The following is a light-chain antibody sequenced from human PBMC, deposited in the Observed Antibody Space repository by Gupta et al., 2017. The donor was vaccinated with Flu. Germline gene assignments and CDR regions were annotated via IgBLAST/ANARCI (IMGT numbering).Light chain of an antibody. CDR2: DAS. Sequence: VTLSVSPGERATLSCRASQSISSDLAWYQQKPGQAPRLLIYDASTRATGIPARFSGSGYGTEFSLTISSRQSEDFAVYYCQQDNNWPPWTFGQGTKVEIK. J-gene: IGKJ1*01. CDR1: QSISSD. CDR3: QQDNNWPPWT. V-gene: IGKV3-15*01.